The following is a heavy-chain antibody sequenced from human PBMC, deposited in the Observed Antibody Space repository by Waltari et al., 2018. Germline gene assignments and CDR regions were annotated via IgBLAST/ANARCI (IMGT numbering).Heavy chain of an antibody. CDR2: ISSTGRYT. J-gene: IGHJ4*02. Sequence: EVQLVESGGGLVKPGGSLRLPCPASGFTFSRYSMNWVRQAPGKGLEWVSSISSTGRYTHYADSVKGRFTISRDNAKNSLYLQMNSLRAEDTAVYYCARGGWGFYLDDWGQGTLVTFSS. D-gene: IGHD7-27*01. CDR3: ARGGWGFYLDD. CDR1: GFTFSRYS. V-gene: IGHV3-21*01.